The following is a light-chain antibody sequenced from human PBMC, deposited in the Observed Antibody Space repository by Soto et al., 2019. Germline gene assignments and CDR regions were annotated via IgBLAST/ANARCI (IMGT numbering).Light chain of an antibody. V-gene: IGKV3-20*01. CDR2: GAS. CDR3: QRYGG. Sequence: IVLTQSPGTLSLSPWERATLSCRASQSVSSSYLAWYQQKPGQAPRLLIYGASSRATGIPDRFSGSGSGTDFTLTISSLEPEDFAVYYCQRYGGFGQGTKVDIK. CDR1: QSVSSSY. J-gene: IGKJ1*01.